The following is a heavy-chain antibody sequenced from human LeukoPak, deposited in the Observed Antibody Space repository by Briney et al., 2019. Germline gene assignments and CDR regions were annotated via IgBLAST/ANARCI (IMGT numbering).Heavy chain of an antibody. CDR2: INPNSGGT. Sequence: ASVKVSCKASGYTFTGYYMHWVRQAPGQGLEWMGWINPNSGGTNYAQKFQGRVTMTRDTSISTANMELSRLRSDDTAVYYCASRYCSSTSCPEPTGFGPWGQGTLVTVSS. V-gene: IGHV1-2*02. CDR3: ASRYCSSTSCPEPTGFGP. D-gene: IGHD2-2*01. CDR1: GYTFTGYY. J-gene: IGHJ5*02.